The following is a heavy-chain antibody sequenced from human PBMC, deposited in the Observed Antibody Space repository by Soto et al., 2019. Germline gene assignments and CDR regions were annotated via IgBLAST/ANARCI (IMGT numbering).Heavy chain of an antibody. Sequence: GGSLRLSCAASGFTFSSYAMHWVRQAPGKGLEYVSAISSNGGSTYYANSVKGRFTISRDNSKNTLYLQMGSLRAEDMAVYYCATTRSLEDAFDIWGQGTMVTVSS. CDR3: ATTRSLEDAFDI. CDR1: GFTFSSYA. D-gene: IGHD1-1*01. J-gene: IGHJ3*02. V-gene: IGHV3-64*01. CDR2: ISSNGGST.